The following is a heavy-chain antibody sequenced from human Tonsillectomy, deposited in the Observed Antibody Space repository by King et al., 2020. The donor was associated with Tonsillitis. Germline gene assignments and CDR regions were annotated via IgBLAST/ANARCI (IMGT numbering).Heavy chain of an antibody. Sequence: VQLQQWGAGLLKPSEALSLTCTVYGGSFSGHYWSWIRQPPGQGLEWNGEINHGGRTNYNPSLKSRVTISVDTSTNQFSLKLSSVTAADTAVYYCARIILGIAAHPDYWGQGTLVTVSS. CDR3: ARIILGIAAHPDY. CDR1: GGSFSGHY. J-gene: IGHJ4*02. V-gene: IGHV4-34*01. CDR2: INHGGRT. D-gene: IGHD6-6*01.